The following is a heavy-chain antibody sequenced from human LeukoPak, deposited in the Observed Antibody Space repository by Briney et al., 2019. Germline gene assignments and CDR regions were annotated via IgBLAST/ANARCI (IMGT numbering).Heavy chain of an antibody. CDR1: GFTVSSNY. J-gene: IGHJ6*02. CDR3: ARGRPYGDSYYYYGMDV. D-gene: IGHD4-17*01. CDR2: IYSGGST. Sequence: GGSLRLSCAASGFTVSSNYMSWVRQAPGKGLEWVSVIYSGGSTYYAESVKGRFTISRHNSKNTLYLQMNSLRAEDTAVYYCARGRPYGDSYYYYGMDVWGQGTTVTVSS. V-gene: IGHV3-53*04.